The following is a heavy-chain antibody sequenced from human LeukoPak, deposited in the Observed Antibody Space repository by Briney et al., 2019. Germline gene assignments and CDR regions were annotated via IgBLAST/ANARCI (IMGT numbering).Heavy chain of an antibody. CDR3: ARDKIVGPTTLDY. D-gene: IGHD1-26*01. CDR2: IYYSGST. CDR1: GGSISGSSYY. V-gene: IGHV4-39*02. J-gene: IGHJ4*02. Sequence: SETLSLTCTVSGGSISGSSYYWGWIRQPPGKGLEWIGSIYYSGSTYYNPSLKSRVTISVDTSKNQFSLKLNSVTATDTAVYYCARDKIVGPTTLDYWGQGTLVTVSS.